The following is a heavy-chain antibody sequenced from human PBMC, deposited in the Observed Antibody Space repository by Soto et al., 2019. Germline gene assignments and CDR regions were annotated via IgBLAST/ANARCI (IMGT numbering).Heavy chain of an antibody. J-gene: IGHJ4*02. CDR2: ISDSGGSP. CDR3: AKHSGGDDLAY. Sequence: EVQLLESGGGLVQPGGSLRLSCAASGFTFSSYAMSWVRQAPGKGLEWVSDISDSGGSPFYADSLKARFTISKGNSKNTLSLQMNSLRAEDTAVYYCAKHSGGDDLAYWGQGTLVTVSS. CDR1: GFTFSSYA. D-gene: IGHD2-21*02. V-gene: IGHV3-23*01.